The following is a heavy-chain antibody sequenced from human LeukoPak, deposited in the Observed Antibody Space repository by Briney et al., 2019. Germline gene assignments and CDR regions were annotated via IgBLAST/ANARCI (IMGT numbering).Heavy chain of an antibody. D-gene: IGHD4-11*01. Sequence: GGSLRLSCAASGFTFSSHGMSWVRQAPGKGLEWVSAIRGSGVTTYYADSVKGRFTISRDNSRTTLYLLMNSLRAEDTAVYYCAKDAAANVDYPYYFDYWGQGALVTVSS. CDR1: GFTFSSHG. V-gene: IGHV3-23*01. CDR3: AKDAAANVDYPYYFDY. CDR2: IRGSGVTT. J-gene: IGHJ4*02.